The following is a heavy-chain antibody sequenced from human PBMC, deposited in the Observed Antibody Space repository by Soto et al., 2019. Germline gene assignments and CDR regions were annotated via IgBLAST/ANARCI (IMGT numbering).Heavy chain of an antibody. V-gene: IGHV4-30-4*01. Sequence: KPSETLSLTCTVSGGSISSGDYFWSWIRQPPGKGLEWIGYVYYTGSTFYNPSLKSRLTISVDTSKNQCSLNLSSVTAADTAVYYCVRDQGSISSTSLFYSNYGMDVWGQGTTVTVS. CDR2: VYYTGST. CDR1: GGSISSGDYF. CDR3: VRDQGSISSTSLFYSNYGMDV. D-gene: IGHD1-20*01. J-gene: IGHJ6*02.